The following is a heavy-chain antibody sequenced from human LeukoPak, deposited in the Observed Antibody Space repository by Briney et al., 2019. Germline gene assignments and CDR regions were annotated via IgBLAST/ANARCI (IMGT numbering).Heavy chain of an antibody. D-gene: IGHD3-10*01. V-gene: IGHV3-23*01. CDR1: GFFFTNYE. J-gene: IGHJ4*02. CDR3: AKGMQVYWYTSGSVNDH. CDR2: ISGPGGST. Sequence: AGGSLRLSCAASGFFFTNYEMNWVRQAPGKGLEWVSSISGPGGSTYYADSVKGRFTISRDNSKNTLFLHMNTLRSEDAGVYYCAKGMQVYWYTSGSVNDHWGQGTRVTVSS.